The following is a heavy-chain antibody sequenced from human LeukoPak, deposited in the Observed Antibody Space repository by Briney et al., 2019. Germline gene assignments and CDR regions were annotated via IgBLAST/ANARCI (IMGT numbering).Heavy chain of an antibody. CDR3: AREKFDS. Sequence: PGRSLRLSCAASGFAFSNFAMHWVRQAPGKGLEWVAVVSYEGTIKYYSDSAKGRFTISRDNSNSLISLQMNDLTTEDTAVYYCAREKFDSWGQGTLVTVSP. CDR2: VSYEGTIK. CDR1: GFAFSNFA. V-gene: IGHV3-30*14. J-gene: IGHJ5*01.